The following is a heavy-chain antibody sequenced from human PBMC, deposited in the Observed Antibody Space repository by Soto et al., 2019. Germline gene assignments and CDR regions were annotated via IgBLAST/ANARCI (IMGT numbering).Heavy chain of an antibody. CDR1: GGTFSSYA. D-gene: IGHD3-22*01. J-gene: IGHJ3*02. V-gene: IGHV1-69*06. CDR3: ARALHYYDSSGYYDAFDI. Sequence: SVKVSCKASGGTFSSYAISWVRQAPGQGLEWMGGIIPIFGTANYAQKFQGRVTITADKSTSTAYMELSSLRSEDTAVYYCARALHYYDSSGYYDAFDIWGQGTMVTVSS. CDR2: IIPIFGTA.